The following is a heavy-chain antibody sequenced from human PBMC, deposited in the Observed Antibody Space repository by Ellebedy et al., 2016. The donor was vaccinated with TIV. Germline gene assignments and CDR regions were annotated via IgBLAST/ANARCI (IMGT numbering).Heavy chain of an antibody. CDR1: GFTFSSYA. V-gene: IGHV3-23*01. D-gene: IGHD6-13*01. Sequence: PGGSLRLSCAASGFTFSSYAMSWVRQAPGKGLEWVSAISGSGGSTYYADSVKGRFTISRDNSKNTLYLQMNSLRAEDTAVYYCARLGVIAAAGASDYWGQGTLVTVSS. CDR3: ARLGVIAAAGASDY. J-gene: IGHJ4*02. CDR2: ISGSGGST.